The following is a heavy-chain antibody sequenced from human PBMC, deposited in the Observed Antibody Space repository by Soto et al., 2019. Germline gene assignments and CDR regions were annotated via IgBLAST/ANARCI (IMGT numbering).Heavy chain of an antibody. CDR1: GYTFTRYP. CDR2: INAGNGNT. CDR3: ARDRELRTAFDI. Sequence: QVQLVQSGAEVKKPGASAKVSCKASGYTFTRYPMHWVRQAPGQRLEWVGWINAGNGNTKYSPKLEGRVTIIRDTSATTVYMELRNLRSEDTAMYYCARDRELRTAFDIWGQVTKLPVSS. V-gene: IGHV1-3*01. D-gene: IGHD1-1*01. J-gene: IGHJ3*02.